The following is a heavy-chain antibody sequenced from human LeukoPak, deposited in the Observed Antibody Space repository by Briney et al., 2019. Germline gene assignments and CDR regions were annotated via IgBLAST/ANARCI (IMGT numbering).Heavy chain of an antibody. CDR3: ARRTVTGTYDY. J-gene: IGHJ4*02. Sequence: GGSLRLSCAASGFTFNDYWMHWVRRAPGKGLLWVSRINTDGSSTDYADSVKGRFTISRDNAKNTLYLQMDSLRAEDSAVYYCARRTVTGTYDYWGQGTLVTAS. CDR2: INTDGSST. D-gene: IGHD1-1*01. V-gene: IGHV3-74*01. CDR1: GFTFNDYW.